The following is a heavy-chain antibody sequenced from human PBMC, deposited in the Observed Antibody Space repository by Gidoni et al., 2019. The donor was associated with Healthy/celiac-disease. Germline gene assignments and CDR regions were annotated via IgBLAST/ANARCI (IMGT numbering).Heavy chain of an antibody. Sequence: QVQLVQSGAEVKKPGASGKVSCKVSGYTVTELSMHWVRQAPGKGLEWMGGFDPEDGETIYAQKFQGRVTMTEDTSTDTAYMELSSLRSEDTAVYYCATYYYDSSGYSYFDYWGQGTLVTVSS. J-gene: IGHJ4*02. D-gene: IGHD3-22*01. V-gene: IGHV1-24*01. CDR1: GYTVTELS. CDR2: FDPEDGET. CDR3: ATYYYDSSGYSYFDY.